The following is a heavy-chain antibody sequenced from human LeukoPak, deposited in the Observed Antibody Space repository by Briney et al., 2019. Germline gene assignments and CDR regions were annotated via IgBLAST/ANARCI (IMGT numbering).Heavy chain of an antibody. CDR3: AREWPNDMTGA. D-gene: IGHD1-20*01. CDR1: GYSFSNYG. Sequence: GASVKVSCKASGYSFSNYGISWRRQAPGHGLEWTGWISAHNSNTNYAQKFQGRVTMTTDTSRTTAYMELRSLRSGDTAVYYWAREWPNDMTGAWVEASLVTVCS. V-gene: IGHV1-18*01. CDR2: ISAHNSNT. J-gene: IGHJ4*02.